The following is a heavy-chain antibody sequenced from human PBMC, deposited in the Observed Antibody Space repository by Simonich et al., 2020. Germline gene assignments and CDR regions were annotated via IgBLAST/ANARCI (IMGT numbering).Heavy chain of an antibody. J-gene: IGHJ4*02. CDR3: ARDAAGDY. CDR1: GFTFSSYS. V-gene: IGHV3-21*01. Sequence: EVQLVESGGGLVKPGGSLRLSCAASGFTFSSYSMNWVRQAPGKVLEWDSSISSSSSYIYYADSMKGRFTISRDNAKTSLYLQMNSLRAEDTAVYYCARDAAGDYWGQGTLVTVSS. CDR2: ISSSSSYI. D-gene: IGHD6-13*01.